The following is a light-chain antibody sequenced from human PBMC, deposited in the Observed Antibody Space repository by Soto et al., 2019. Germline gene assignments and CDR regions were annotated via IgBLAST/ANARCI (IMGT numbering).Light chain of an antibody. CDR2: EVN. CDR3: SSYAGSSNV. CDR1: SSNIGADYD. J-gene: IGLJ1*01. V-gene: IGLV1-40*01. Sequence: QSVLTQPPSVSGAPGQRITISCTGSSSNIGADYDVHWYQQHPGKAPNLMIYEVNKRPSGVPDRFSGSKSGNTASLTVSGLQAEDEADYYCSSYAGSSNVFGTGTKVTVL.